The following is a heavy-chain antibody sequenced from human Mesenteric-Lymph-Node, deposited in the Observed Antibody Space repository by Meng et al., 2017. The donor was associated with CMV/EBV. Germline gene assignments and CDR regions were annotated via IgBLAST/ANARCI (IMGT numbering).Heavy chain of an antibody. CDR2: INHSGGT. V-gene: IGHV4-34*01. CDR1: SFSVYH. D-gene: IGHD3-3*01. Sequence: SFSVYHWSWSRKHPGKVMEWIGEINHSGGTNYNPSVKSRVTISVDTSKNQLSLRLSSMTAADTAVYYCARGYYDLWSSFSENWFDPWGQGTLVTVSS. CDR3: ARGYYDLWSSFSENWFDP. J-gene: IGHJ5*02.